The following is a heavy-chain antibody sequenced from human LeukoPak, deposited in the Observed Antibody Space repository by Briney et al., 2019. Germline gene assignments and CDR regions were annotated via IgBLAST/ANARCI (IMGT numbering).Heavy chain of an antibody. CDR2: ITNGGSTI. J-gene: IGHJ6*02. V-gene: IGHV3-11*01. CDR1: GFTFSDYN. D-gene: IGHD3-9*01. Sequence: GGSLRLSCAASGFTFSDYNMNWVRQAPGRGLEWVSYITNGGSTIHHADSVKGRFTISRDNAKKTLYLQMNSLRAEDTAVYYCARSIGLTGGGVDVWGQGTTVTVSS. CDR3: ARSIGLTGGGVDV.